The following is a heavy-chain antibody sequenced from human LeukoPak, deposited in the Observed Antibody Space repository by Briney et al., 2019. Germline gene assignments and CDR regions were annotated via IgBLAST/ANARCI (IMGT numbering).Heavy chain of an antibody. Sequence: GGSLRLSCAASGFNFRSSGMHWVRQAPGKGLEWVTFIQYDVSQKYYADSVKGRFIISRDNPKNTLYLQMNSLRAEDTAVYYCANLGPYDNSGYYYYPTQFDPWGQGTLVTVSS. J-gene: IGHJ5*02. CDR3: ANLGPYDNSGYYYYPTQFDP. D-gene: IGHD3-22*01. CDR1: GFNFRSSG. V-gene: IGHV3-30*02. CDR2: IQYDVSQK.